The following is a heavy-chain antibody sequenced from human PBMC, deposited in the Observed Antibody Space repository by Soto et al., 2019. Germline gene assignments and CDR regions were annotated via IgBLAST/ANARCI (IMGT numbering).Heavy chain of an antibody. CDR3: AKGGYSYGEYYYYYGMDV. Sequence: SLRLSCAASGFTFSSYAMSWVRQAPGKGLEWVSAISGSGGSTYYADSVKGRFTISRDNSKNTLYLQMNSLRAEDTAVYYCAKGGYSYGEYYYYYGMDVWGQGTTVTVSS. CDR2: ISGSGGST. V-gene: IGHV3-23*01. D-gene: IGHD5-18*01. J-gene: IGHJ6*02. CDR1: GFTFSSYA.